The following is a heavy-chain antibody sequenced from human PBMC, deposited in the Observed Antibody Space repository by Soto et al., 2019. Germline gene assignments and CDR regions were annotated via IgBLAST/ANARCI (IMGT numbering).Heavy chain of an antibody. CDR3: ARGDRYYYGSGSYWPY. J-gene: IGHJ4*02. V-gene: IGHV4-34*01. CDR2: INHSGST. CDR1: GGSFSGYY. Sequence: ASETLSLTCAVYGGSFSGYYWSWIRQPPGKGLEWIGEINHSGSTNYNPSLKSRVTISVDTSKNQFSLKLSSVTAADTAVYYCARGDRYYYGSGSYWPYWGQGTLVTVS. D-gene: IGHD3-10*01.